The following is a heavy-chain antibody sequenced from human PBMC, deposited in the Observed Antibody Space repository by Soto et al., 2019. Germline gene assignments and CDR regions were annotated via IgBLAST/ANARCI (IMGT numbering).Heavy chain of an antibody. D-gene: IGHD3-16*02. J-gene: IGHJ4*02. CDR2: INPANGNT. V-gene: IGHV1-3*01. Sequence: GASVKVSCKATGYTFTAYAMHWVRQAPGQRLEWMGWINPANGNTKYSQKFQGRLTITSDTSANTVYVELNSLTSEDTAMYYCTRSAISPYGGLIGPFDYWGQGNLVTVSS. CDR1: GYTFTAYA. CDR3: TRSAISPYGGLIGPFDY.